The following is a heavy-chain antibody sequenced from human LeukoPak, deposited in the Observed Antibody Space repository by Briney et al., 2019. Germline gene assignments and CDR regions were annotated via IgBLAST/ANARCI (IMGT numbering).Heavy chain of an antibody. CDR3: AREGIAAAGETATLGYFDY. J-gene: IGHJ4*02. CDR1: GFTFSSYS. D-gene: IGHD6-13*01. V-gene: IGHV3-21*04. CDR2: ISSSSSYI. Sequence: GGSLRLSCAASGFTFSSYSMNWVRQAPGKGLEWVSSISSSSSYIYYADSVKGRFTISRDNAKNSLYLQMNSLRAEDTAVYYCAREGIAAAGETATLGYFDYWGQGTLVTVSS.